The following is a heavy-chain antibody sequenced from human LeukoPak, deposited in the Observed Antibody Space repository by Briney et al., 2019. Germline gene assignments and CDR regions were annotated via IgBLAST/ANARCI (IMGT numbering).Heavy chain of an antibody. D-gene: IGHD2-2*01. CDR2: IKSKTDGGTP. V-gene: IGHV3-15*01. J-gene: IGHJ1*01. CDR1: GFTFSNAW. CDR3: TTDYPYYCSSTSCYASEYFQH. Sequence: GGSLRLSCAASGFTFSNAWMSWVRQAPGKGLEWVGRIKSKTDGGTPDYAAPVKGRFTISRDDSKNTLYLQMNSLRTEDTAVYYCTTDYPYYCSSTSCYASEYFQHWGQGTLVTVSS.